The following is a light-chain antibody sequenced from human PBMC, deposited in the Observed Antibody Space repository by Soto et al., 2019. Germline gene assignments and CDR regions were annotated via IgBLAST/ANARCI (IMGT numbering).Light chain of an antibody. J-gene: IGLJ1*01. Sequence: QSALTQPASVSGSPGQSITISCTGTSSDVGGYNYVSWYQQHPGKAPKVMIYEVSNRPSGVSNRFSGSKSGNTASLTISGHQADDAADYYCSSFTSRGTRVFGTGTKLTVL. CDR1: SSDVGGYNY. V-gene: IGLV2-14*01. CDR3: SSFTSRGTRV. CDR2: EVS.